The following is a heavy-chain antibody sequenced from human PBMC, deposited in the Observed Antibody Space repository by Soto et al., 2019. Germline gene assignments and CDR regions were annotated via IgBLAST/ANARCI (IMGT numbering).Heavy chain of an antibody. V-gene: IGHV3-30-3*01. D-gene: IGHD2-15*01. Sequence: GGSLRLSCAASGFTFSSYAMHWVRQAPGKGLEWVAVISYDGSNKYYADSVKGRFTISRDNSKNTLYLQMNSLRAEDTAVYYCAREVVVVAATPFGDAFDIWGQGTMVTVSS. CDR1: GFTFSSYA. CDR3: AREVVVVAATPFGDAFDI. CDR2: ISYDGSNK. J-gene: IGHJ3*02.